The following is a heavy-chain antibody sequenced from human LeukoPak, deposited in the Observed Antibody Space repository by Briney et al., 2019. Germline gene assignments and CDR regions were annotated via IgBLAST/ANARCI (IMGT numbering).Heavy chain of an antibody. D-gene: IGHD5/OR15-5a*01. J-gene: IGHJ5*02. Sequence: SETLSLTCTVSGGSISSNTYYWGWIRRPPGKGMEWIGNIHYSGSTYYNPSLKSRVTISVDTSKNQFSLNLSSLTAADTAVYYCATSDTVSTYNWFDPWGQGTLVTVSS. CDR2: IHYSGST. V-gene: IGHV4-39*01. CDR1: GGSISSNTYY. CDR3: ATSDTVSTYNWFDP.